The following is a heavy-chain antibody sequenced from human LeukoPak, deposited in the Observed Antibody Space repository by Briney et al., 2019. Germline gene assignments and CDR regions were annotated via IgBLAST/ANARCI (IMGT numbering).Heavy chain of an antibody. CDR2: ISYYGSNK. V-gene: IGHV3-30-3*01. D-gene: IGHD3-22*01. Sequence: PGGSLRLSCAASGFTFSSYAMHWVRQAPGQGLEWVAVISYYGSNKYYADSVKGRFTISRDNSKNTLYLQMNSLRAEDTAVYYCARDPLGDYYDSSGYSYYFDYWGQGTLVTVSS. CDR1: GFTFSSYA. CDR3: ARDPLGDYYDSSGYSYYFDY. J-gene: IGHJ4*02.